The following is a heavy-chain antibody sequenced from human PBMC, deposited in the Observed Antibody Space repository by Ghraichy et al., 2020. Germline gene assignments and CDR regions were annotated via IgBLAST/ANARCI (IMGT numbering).Heavy chain of an antibody. J-gene: IGHJ4*02. V-gene: IGHV4-34*01. CDR1: GGSFSGYY. Sequence: SETLSLTCAVYGGSFSGYYWSWIRQPPGKGLEWIGEINHSGSTNYNPSLKSRVTISVDTSKNQFSLKLSSVTAADTAVYYCARGRDGYTVDYWGQGTLVTVSS. CDR3: ARGRDGYTVDY. CDR2: INHSGST. D-gene: IGHD5-24*01.